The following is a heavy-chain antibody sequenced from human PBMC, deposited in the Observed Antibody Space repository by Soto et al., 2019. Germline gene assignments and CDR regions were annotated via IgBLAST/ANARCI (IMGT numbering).Heavy chain of an antibody. V-gene: IGHV3-30*18. CDR2: ISNDGSYK. Sequence: GGSLRLSCAASGFSFSNYGMQWVRQAPGKGLEWVAVISNDGSYKFYVDSVKGRFTISRDNSKNTLYLQMNSLITADTAVYYCAKDAGAAGTFDFWGQGTLVTVSS. J-gene: IGHJ4*02. D-gene: IGHD6-13*01. CDR3: AKDAGAAGTFDF. CDR1: GFSFSNYG.